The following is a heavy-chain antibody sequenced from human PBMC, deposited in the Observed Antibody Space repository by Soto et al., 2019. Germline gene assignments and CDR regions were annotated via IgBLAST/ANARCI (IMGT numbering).Heavy chain of an antibody. Sequence: GESLKISCKGSGYSFTSHLIAWVRQMPGQGLEWMGIINPFDSNTKYGPSFQGHVTISADKSNNSAYLQWSSLKASDTAMYYCARIHSADHFYNAMDVWGQGTTVTVSS. CDR3: ARIHSADHFYNAMDV. J-gene: IGHJ6*02. V-gene: IGHV5-51*01. CDR2: INPFDSNT. CDR1: GYSFTSHL. D-gene: IGHD3-3*02.